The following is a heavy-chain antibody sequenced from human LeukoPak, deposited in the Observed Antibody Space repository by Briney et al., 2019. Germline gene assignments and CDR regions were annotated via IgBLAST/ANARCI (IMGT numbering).Heavy chain of an antibody. D-gene: IGHD4-17*01. V-gene: IGHV3-33*01. CDR1: GFTFNSYG. J-gene: IGHJ4*02. CDR2: IWYDGSNK. CDR3: ARARTTRGFDY. Sequence: GRSLRLSCAASGFTFNSYGIHWVRQAPGKGLEWVAFIWYDGSNKYYADSVKSRFAISRDNSKNTLYLQMNSLRAEDTAVYYCARARTTRGFDYWGQGTLVTVSS.